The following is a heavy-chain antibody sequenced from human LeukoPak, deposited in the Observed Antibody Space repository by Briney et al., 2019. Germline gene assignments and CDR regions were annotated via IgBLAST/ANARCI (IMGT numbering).Heavy chain of an antibody. D-gene: IGHD3-10*01. J-gene: IGHJ4*02. CDR3: AKGTGVVFGDFDY. CDR2: ISNNGGST. V-gene: IGHV3-23*01. Sequence: GGSLRLSCAASGFTFSSYAMGWVRQAPGKGLEWVSTISNNGGSTYYADSVKGRSTISRDNSKNTLYLQMNSLRAEDTAIYYCAKGTGVVFGDFDYWGQGTLVTVSS. CDR1: GFTFSSYA.